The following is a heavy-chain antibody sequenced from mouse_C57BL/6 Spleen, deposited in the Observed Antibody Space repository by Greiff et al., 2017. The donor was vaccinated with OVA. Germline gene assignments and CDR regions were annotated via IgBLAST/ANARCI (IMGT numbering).Heavy chain of an antibody. CDR1: GYTFTSYW. D-gene: IGHD1-1*01. J-gene: IGHJ2*01. Sequence: QVQLQQPGAELVKPGASVKVSCKASGYTFTSYWMHWVKQRPGQGLEWIGRIHPSDSDTNYNQKFKGKATLTVDKSSSTAYMQLSSLTSEDSAVYYCAMITTPGGFDYWGQGTTLTVSS. CDR3: AMITTPGGFDY. CDR2: IHPSDSDT. V-gene: IGHV1-74*01.